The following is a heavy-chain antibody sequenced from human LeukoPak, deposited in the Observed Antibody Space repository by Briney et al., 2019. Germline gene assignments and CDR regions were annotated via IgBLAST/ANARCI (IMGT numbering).Heavy chain of an antibody. CDR2: ISYDESDK. CDR1: GFAFSTYG. Sequence: GGSLRLSCAASGFAFSTYGMHWVHQAPGKGLEWVALISYDESDKYYADSLKGRFTISRDNSKNTVYLQMNSLRDEDTALYYCAKNRFAYCSGGSCHRTVDYWGQGTLVTVSS. J-gene: IGHJ4*02. D-gene: IGHD2-15*01. CDR3: AKNRFAYCSGGSCHRTVDY. V-gene: IGHV3-30*18.